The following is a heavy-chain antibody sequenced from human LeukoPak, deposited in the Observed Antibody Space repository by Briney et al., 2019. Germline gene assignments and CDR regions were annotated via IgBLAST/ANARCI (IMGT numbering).Heavy chain of an antibody. D-gene: IGHD3-9*01. CDR2: INPSGGST. Sequence: GASVKVSCKASGYTFTSYYRHWLLQAPGQGLELMGIINPSGGSTSYAQKFQGRVTMTRDTSTSTVYMELSSLRSEDTAVYYCARGSLLRYFAPIDYWGQGTLVTVSS. CDR1: GYTFTSYY. V-gene: IGHV1-46*01. CDR3: ARGSLLRYFAPIDY. J-gene: IGHJ4*02.